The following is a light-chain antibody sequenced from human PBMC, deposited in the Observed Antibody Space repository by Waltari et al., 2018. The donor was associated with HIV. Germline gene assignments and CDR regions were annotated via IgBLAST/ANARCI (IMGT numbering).Light chain of an antibody. CDR3: QHYNSLLFT. CDR1: QNINSW. CDR2: MAS. V-gene: IGKV1-5*03. J-gene: IGKJ3*01. Sequence: DIQMTQSPSTLSASVGDRVTITCRASQNINSWLAWYQQKPGKAPKLLIYMASNLESGVPSRFSGSGSGTEFTLTISSLQPDDFATYYCQHYNSLLFTFGPGTKLDVK.